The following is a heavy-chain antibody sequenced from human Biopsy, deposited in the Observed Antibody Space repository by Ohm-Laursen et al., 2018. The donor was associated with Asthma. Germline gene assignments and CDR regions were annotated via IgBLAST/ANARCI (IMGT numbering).Heavy chain of an antibody. CDR3: ARAYGGSFFSGSFDI. J-gene: IGHJ3*02. V-gene: IGHV3-30-3*01. CDR1: RFTYE. CDR2: ISYDGSSI. D-gene: IGHD4-23*01. Sequence: GQTLSLTCAASRFTYEMHWVRQAPGKGLEWVAVISYDGSSIYYADSVKGRFTISRDNSKNTLSLQMNSLRAEDTAVYYCARAYGGSFFSGSFDIWGQGTMVTVSS.